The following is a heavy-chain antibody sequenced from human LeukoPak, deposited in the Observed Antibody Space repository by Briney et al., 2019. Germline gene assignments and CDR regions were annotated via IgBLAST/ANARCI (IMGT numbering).Heavy chain of an antibody. CDR2: IKYDGSAT. CDR3: VSGSLQSGYNFDY. J-gene: IGHJ4*02. D-gene: IGHD3-3*01. CDR1: GFTFSNYW. V-gene: IGHV3-74*01. Sequence: PGGSLRLSYAASGFTFSNYWMHWIRQVPGKGLVWVSHIKYDGSATNYADSVEGRFTISRDNAKNTLYLQMNSLRAEDTAVYYCVSGSLQSGYNFDYWGQGALVTVSS.